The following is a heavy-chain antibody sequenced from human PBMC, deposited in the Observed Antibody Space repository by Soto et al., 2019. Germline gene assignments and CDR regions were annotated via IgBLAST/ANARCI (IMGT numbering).Heavy chain of an antibody. V-gene: IGHV3-48*03. J-gene: IGHJ4*02. CDR1: GFTFSSYE. CDR3: ARETGYSSGSFDH. CDR2: ISSSGSTI. D-gene: IGHD6-19*01. Sequence: GGSLRLSCTASGFTFSSYEMNWVRQAPGKGLEWVSYISSSGSTIYYADSVKGRFTISRDNAKNSLYLQMNSLRAEDTAVYYCARETGYSSGSFDHWGQGTLVTVSS.